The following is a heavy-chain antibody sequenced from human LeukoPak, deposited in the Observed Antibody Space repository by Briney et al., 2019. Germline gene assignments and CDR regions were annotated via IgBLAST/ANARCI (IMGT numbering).Heavy chain of an antibody. Sequence: GGSLRLSCAASGFTFSTSWMSWVRQVPGKGLEWVANIKKDGSETYYVDSVKGRFTISRDNAKNSLYLQMNSLRAEDTAVYYCARDPSTGEDYWGQGTLVTVSS. D-gene: IGHD3-16*01. CDR2: IKKDGSET. J-gene: IGHJ4*02. CDR1: GFTFSTSW. CDR3: ARDPSTGEDY. V-gene: IGHV3-7*01.